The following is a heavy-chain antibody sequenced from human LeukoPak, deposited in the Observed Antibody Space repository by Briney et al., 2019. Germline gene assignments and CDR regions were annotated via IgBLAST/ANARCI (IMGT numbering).Heavy chain of an antibody. CDR2: ISGSGGST. V-gene: IGHV3-23*01. Sequence: PGGSLRLSCAVSGFTFSSYAMSWVRQAPGKGLEWVSAISGSGGSTYYADSVKGRFTISRDNSKNTLYLQMNSLRAEDTAVYYCARKGGYYGSGSPYNWFDPWGQGTLVTVSS. CDR1: GFTFSSYA. J-gene: IGHJ5*02. CDR3: ARKGGYYGSGSPYNWFDP. D-gene: IGHD3-10*01.